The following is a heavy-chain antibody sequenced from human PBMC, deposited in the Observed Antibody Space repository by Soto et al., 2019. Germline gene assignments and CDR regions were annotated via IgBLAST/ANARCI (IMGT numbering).Heavy chain of an antibody. J-gene: IGHJ6*02. CDR3: ARNRSGMDV. Sequence: SETLSLTCTVSGGSISSGGYYWSWIRQPPGKGLEWIGEINHSGSTNYNPSLKSRVTISVDTSKNQFSLKLSSVTAADTAVYYCARNRSGMDVWGQGTTVTVSS. CDR2: INHSGST. CDR1: GGSISSGGYY. V-gene: IGHV4-39*07.